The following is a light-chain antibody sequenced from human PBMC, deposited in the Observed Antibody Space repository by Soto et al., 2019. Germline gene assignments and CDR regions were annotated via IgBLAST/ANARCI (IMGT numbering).Light chain of an antibody. CDR2: EGN. V-gene: IGLV2-23*01. Sequence: QSALTQPSSLSVSPWQSVTLSCPGTHRECGGYNLFSWYQQHPGKAPQTIVYEGNKRAPRGSKRFSVSQSGHTASLTISGLQAEDEADYYCCSYAGSNGVFGTATKSPS. J-gene: IGLJ1*01. CDR1: HRECGGYNL. CDR3: CSYAGSNGV.